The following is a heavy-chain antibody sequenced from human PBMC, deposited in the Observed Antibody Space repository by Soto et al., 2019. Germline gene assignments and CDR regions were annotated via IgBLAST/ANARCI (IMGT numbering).Heavy chain of an antibody. CDR2: IWYDGSNK. J-gene: IGHJ4*02. V-gene: IGHV3-33*01. CDR1: GFTFSSYG. CDR3: ARDSYRWHIFLTPHDY. Sequence: PGGSLRLSCAASGFTFSSYGMHWVRQAPGKGLEWVAVIWYDGSNKYYADSVKGRFTISRDNSKNTLYLQMNSLRAEDTAVYYCARDSYRWHIFLTPHDYWGQGTLVTVSS. D-gene: IGHD2-21*01.